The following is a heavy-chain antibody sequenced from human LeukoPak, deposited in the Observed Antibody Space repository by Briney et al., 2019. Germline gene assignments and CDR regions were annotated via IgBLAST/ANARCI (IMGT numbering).Heavy chain of an antibody. CDR2: IYYSGST. J-gene: IGHJ4*02. D-gene: IGHD2-2*01. CDR1: GGSISSSSYY. CDR3: ATQIPRYCSSTSCPSYYFDY. V-gene: IGHV4-39*01. Sequence: SETLSLTCTVSGGSISSSSYYWVWIRQPPGKGLEWIGSIYYSGSTYYNTSLTSRVTISVDTSKNQFSLKLSSVTAADTAVYYCATQIPRYCSSTSCPSYYFDYWGQGTLVTVSS.